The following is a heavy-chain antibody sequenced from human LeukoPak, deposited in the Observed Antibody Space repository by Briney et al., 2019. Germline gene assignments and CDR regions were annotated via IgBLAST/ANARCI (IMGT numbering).Heavy chain of an antibody. D-gene: IGHD1-26*01. J-gene: IGHJ4*02. CDR2: IYYSGST. V-gene: IGHV4-59*01. CDR1: GGSLSSYY. Sequence: SETLSLTCTVSGGSLSSYYWSWIRQPPGRGLEWIGYIYYSGSTNYNPSLKSRVTISVDTSKNQFSLKLSSVTAADTAVYYCARGYRYSGSPPFDYWGQGTLVTVSS. CDR3: ARGYRYSGSPPFDY.